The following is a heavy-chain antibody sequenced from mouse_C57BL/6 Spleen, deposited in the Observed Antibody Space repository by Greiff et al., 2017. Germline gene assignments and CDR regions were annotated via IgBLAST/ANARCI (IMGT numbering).Heavy chain of an antibody. V-gene: IGHV5-17*01. J-gene: IGHJ4*01. CDR3: ARRDGYPYYYAMDY. Sequence: EVQGVESGGGLVKPGGSLKLSCAASGFTFSDYGMHWVRQAPEKGLEWVAYISSGSSTIYYADTVKGRFTISRDNAKNTLFLQMTSLRSEDTAMYYCARRDGYPYYYAMDYWGQGTSVTVSS. CDR2: ISSGSSTI. D-gene: IGHD2-3*01. CDR1: GFTFSDYG.